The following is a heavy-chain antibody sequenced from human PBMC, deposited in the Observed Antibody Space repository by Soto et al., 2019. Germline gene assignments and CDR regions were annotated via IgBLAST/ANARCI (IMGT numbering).Heavy chain of an antibody. CDR1: GFTFSSYA. CDR2: ISGSGGST. Sequence: GGSLRLSCAAAGFTFSSYAMSWVRQAPGKGLEWVSAISGSGGSTYYADSVKGRFTISRDNSKNTLYLQMNSLRAEDTAVYYCAKDNSYSSSWINWFDPWGQGTLVTVSS. CDR3: AKDNSYSSSWINWFDP. V-gene: IGHV3-23*01. D-gene: IGHD6-13*01. J-gene: IGHJ5*02.